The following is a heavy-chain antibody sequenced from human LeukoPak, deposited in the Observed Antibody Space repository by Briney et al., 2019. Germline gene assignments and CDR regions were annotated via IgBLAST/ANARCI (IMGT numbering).Heavy chain of an antibody. CDR3: ARHGIAVAGSFDY. CDR2: IYYSGST. Sequence: SETLSLTCTVSGGSTSSSSYYWGWIRQPPGKGLEWIGSIYYSGSTYYNPSLKSRVTISVDTSKNQFSLKLSSVTAADTAVYYCARHGIAVAGSFDYWGQGTLVTVSS. D-gene: IGHD6-19*01. J-gene: IGHJ4*02. CDR1: GGSTSSSSYY. V-gene: IGHV4-39*01.